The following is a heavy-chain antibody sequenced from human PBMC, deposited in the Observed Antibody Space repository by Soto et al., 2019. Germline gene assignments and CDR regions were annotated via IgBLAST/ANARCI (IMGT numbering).Heavy chain of an antibody. D-gene: IGHD3-3*01. CDR3: ARAGGFLPYYYYYYGMDV. Sequence: QVQLVQSGAEVKKPGSSVNVSCKASGGTFSSYAISWVRQAPGQGLEWMGGIIPIVGTANYAQKFQGRVTITADESTRTAYMELRSLRSEDTAVYYCARAGGFLPYYYYYYGMDVWGQGTTDPVS. V-gene: IGHV1-69*01. CDR2: IIPIVGTA. J-gene: IGHJ6*02. CDR1: GGTFSSYA.